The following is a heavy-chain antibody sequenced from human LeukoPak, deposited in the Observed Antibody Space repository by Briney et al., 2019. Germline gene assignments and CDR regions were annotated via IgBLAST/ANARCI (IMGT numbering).Heavy chain of an antibody. CDR3: AKEYNKSYGYGFYWFDP. D-gene: IGHD5-18*01. CDR1: GFTFNYYT. J-gene: IGHJ5*02. V-gene: IGHV3-21*01. CDR2: IDSSGSHI. Sequence: PGGSLRLSCAASGFTFNYYTMNWVRQAPGKGLEWVSSIDSSGSHIYYADSVRGRLTISRDNSKNTLYLQMNSLRAEDTAVYYCAKEYNKSYGYGFYWFDPWGQGTLVTVSS.